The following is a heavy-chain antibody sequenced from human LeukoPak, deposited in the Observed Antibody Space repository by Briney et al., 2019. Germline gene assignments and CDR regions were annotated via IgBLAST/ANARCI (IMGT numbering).Heavy chain of an antibody. Sequence: TGGSLRLSCAASGFTFSSYAMSWVRQAPGKGLEWVSAISGSGGSTYYADSVKGRFTISRDNSKNTLYLQMNSLRAEDTAVYYCAKVPTIYYGSYDNWFDPWGLGTLVTVSS. D-gene: IGHD3-10*01. CDR3: AKVPTIYYGSYDNWFDP. CDR2: ISGSGGST. CDR1: GFTFSSYA. J-gene: IGHJ5*02. V-gene: IGHV3-23*01.